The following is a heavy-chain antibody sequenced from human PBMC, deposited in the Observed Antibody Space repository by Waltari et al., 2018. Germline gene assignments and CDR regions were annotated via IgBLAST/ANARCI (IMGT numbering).Heavy chain of an antibody. J-gene: IGHJ3*02. V-gene: IGHV3-53*01. Sequence: WVRQAPGKGREGVSVIYSGGSTYYADSMKGRFTISRDNSKNTLFLQMNSLRAEDTALYYCARGGAHAFNIWGQGTMVTVSS. D-gene: IGHD1-26*01. CDR3: ARGGAHAFNI. CDR2: IYSGGST.